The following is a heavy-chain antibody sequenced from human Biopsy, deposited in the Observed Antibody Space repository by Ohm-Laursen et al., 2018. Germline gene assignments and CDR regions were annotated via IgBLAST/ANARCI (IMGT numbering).Heavy chain of an antibody. V-gene: IGHV1-69*05. CDR3: ARELVVEHSFFYGMDV. CDR2: IIGIFRTA. CDR1: GGTFSSSA. D-gene: IGHD2-15*01. Sequence: SSVKVSCKASGGTFSSSAITWVRQAPGQGLEWMGGIIGIFRTAHYAQKFQDRVTVTRDTSTSTVYMELSSLRSEDTAVYFCARELVVEHSFFYGMDVWGQGTTVTVSS. J-gene: IGHJ6*02.